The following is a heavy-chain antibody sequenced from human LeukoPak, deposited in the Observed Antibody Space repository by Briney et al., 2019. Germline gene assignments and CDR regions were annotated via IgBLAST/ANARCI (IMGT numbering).Heavy chain of an antibody. D-gene: IGHD6-6*01. V-gene: IGHV3-30*18. CDR2: ISYDGSNK. CDR3: AKDRSQQLVRGYYYYGMDV. J-gene: IGHJ6*02. Sequence: GRSLRLSCAASGFTFSSYGMHWVRQAPGKGLEWVAVISYDGSNKNYADSVKGRFTISRDNSKSTLYLQMNSLRAEDTAVYYCAKDRSQQLVRGYYYYGMDVWGQGTTVTVSS. CDR1: GFTFSSYG.